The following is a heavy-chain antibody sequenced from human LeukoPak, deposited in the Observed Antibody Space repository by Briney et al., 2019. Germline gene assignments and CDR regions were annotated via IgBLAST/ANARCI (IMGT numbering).Heavy chain of an antibody. J-gene: IGHJ4*02. D-gene: IGHD2-2*02. V-gene: IGHV4-30-4*01. CDR1: GGSISSGDYY. CDR3: ASLYCSSTSCYTSDY. Sequence: SATLSLTCTVSGGSISSGDYYWSWIRQPPGKGLEWIGYIYYSGSTYYNPSLKSRVTISVDTSKNQFSLKLSSVTAADTAVYYCASLYCSSTSCYTSDYWGQGTLVTVSS. CDR2: IYYSGST.